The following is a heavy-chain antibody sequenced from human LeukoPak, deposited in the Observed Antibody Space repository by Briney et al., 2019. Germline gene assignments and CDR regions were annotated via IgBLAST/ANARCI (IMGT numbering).Heavy chain of an antibody. Sequence: SETLSLTCAVSGYSISSGYYWGWIRQPPGKGLQWIVSIYHSGSTSYNTSLKNRVTISVDTSKKQYSLKLSSVTAADTAVYYCASVSGSNYYYDYWGQGTLVTVSS. V-gene: IGHV4-38-2*01. D-gene: IGHD1-26*01. CDR3: ASVSGSNYYYDY. CDR2: IYHSGST. CDR1: GYSISSGYY. J-gene: IGHJ4*02.